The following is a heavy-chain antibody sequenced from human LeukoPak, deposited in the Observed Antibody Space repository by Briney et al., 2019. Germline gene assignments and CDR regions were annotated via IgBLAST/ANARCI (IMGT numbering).Heavy chain of an antibody. CDR3: ARDPFYGDADFDY. CDR1: GFPFSNYW. CDR2: IKSDGSST. J-gene: IGHJ4*02. D-gene: IGHD4-17*01. V-gene: IGHV3-74*01. Sequence: GSLRLSFAASGFPFSNYWMHWVRQAPGKGLVWVSRIKSDGSSTTYAGSVKGRFTISRDNAKNMVYLQMNSLRAEDTAAYYCARDPFYGDADFDYWGQGTLVTVSS.